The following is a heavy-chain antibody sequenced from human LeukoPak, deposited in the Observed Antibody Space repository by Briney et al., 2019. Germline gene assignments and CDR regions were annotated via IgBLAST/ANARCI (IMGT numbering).Heavy chain of an antibody. CDR3: ATATRRYYYYYGMDV. Sequence: ESLKISCKGSRYSFTSYWIGWVRQMPGKGLEWMGIIYPGDSDTRYSPSFQGQVTISADKSISTAYLQWSSLKASDTAMYYCATATRRYYYYYGMDVWGQGTTVTVSS. V-gene: IGHV5-51*01. CDR2: IYPGDSDT. D-gene: IGHD1-26*01. CDR1: RYSFTSYW. J-gene: IGHJ6*02.